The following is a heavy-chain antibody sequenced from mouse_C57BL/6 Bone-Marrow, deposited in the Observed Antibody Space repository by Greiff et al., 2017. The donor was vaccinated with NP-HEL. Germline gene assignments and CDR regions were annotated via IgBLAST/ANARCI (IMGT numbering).Heavy chain of an antibody. CDR2: IDPSDSYT. J-gene: IGHJ4*01. V-gene: IGHV1-50*01. CDR1: GYTFTSYW. Sequence: VQLQESGAELVKPGASVKLSCKASGYTFTSYWMQWVKQRPGQGLEWIGEIDPSDSYTNYNQKFKGKATLTVDTSSSTAYMQLSSLTSEDSAVYYCAIGPYWGQGTSVTVSS. CDR3: AIGPY.